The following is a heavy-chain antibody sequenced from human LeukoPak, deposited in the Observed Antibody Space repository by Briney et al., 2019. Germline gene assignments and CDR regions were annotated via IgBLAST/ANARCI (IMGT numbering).Heavy chain of an antibody. CDR2: INPNSGGT. Sequence: ASVKVSCKASGYAFTGYYMHWVRQAPGQGLEWMGWINPNSGGTNYAQKFQGRVTMTRDTSISTAYMELSRLRSDDTAVYYCARVPLYYYYMDVWGKGTTVTVSS. V-gene: IGHV1-2*02. CDR1: GYAFTGYY. CDR3: ARVPLYYYYMDV. J-gene: IGHJ6*03.